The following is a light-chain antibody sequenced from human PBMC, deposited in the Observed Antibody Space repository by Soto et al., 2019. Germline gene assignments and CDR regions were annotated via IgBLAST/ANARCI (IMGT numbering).Light chain of an antibody. J-gene: IGKJ2*01. CDR1: QNIDRY. CDR3: QQSYRAPYT. CDR2: GAA. V-gene: IGKV1-39*01. Sequence: DIQMTQSPSSLSASVGDRVSISCRTSQNIDRYLNWYQQKPGKAPQVLISGAASLQSGVPSRFSGSGSGTEFTLSISSLQPEDFATYFCQQSYRAPYTFGQGTRLEI.